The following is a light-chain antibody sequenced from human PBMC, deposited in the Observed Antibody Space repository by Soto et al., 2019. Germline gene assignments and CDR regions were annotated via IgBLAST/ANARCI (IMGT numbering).Light chain of an antibody. CDR1: QSVFTN. CDR2: GAS. Sequence: EIVMTQSPATLSVSPGERVTLSCRASQSVFTNLAWSQHKPGQAPRLLISGASTRATGIPARFSGSGSGTEFTLTISSLQSEYFAVYYCQQYNNWPYTFGQGTKVEIK. J-gene: IGKJ2*01. CDR3: QQYNNWPYT. V-gene: IGKV3-15*01.